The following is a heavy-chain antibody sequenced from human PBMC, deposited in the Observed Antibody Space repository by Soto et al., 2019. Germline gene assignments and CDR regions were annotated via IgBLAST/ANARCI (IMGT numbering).Heavy chain of an antibody. CDR2: IYYSGIT. J-gene: IGHJ4*02. Sequence: LSLTCSVSGGSISNINYHWGWIRQPPGKGLEWIGSIYYSGITYYNPSLRSRITISVDTSKNQFSLDLSSVTAADTALYFCARLREGSPADFWGQGTLVTVSS. D-gene: IGHD1-26*01. V-gene: IGHV4-39*01. CDR1: GGSISNINYH. CDR3: ARLREGSPADF.